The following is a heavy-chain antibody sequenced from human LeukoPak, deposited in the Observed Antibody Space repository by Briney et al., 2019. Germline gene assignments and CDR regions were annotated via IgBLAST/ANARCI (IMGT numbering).Heavy chain of an antibody. Sequence: GGSLRLSCAASGFTFSGYAMSRVRQALGKGLEWVSSIRAGGGSPYYADSVKGRFTISRDNSKNTLYLQMNSLRVEDTAVYYCAKALGDYYFDYWGQGTLVTVSS. CDR3: AKALGDYYFDY. CDR1: GFTFSGYA. CDR2: IRAGGGSP. J-gene: IGHJ4*02. V-gene: IGHV3-23*01.